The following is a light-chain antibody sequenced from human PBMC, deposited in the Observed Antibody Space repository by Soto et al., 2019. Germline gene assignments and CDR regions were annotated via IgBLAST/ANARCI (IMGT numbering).Light chain of an antibody. Sequence: EIVLTQSPGTLSLSPGERATLSCRASQSVFNNHIGWYQQKPGQAPRRLIFGASFRATGIPDRFSGSGSGTDSTLTISRLEPEDFAVYYCQQYGSSPTTFGQGTKVDIK. CDR1: QSVFNNH. CDR3: QQYGSSPTT. J-gene: IGKJ1*01. V-gene: IGKV3-20*01. CDR2: GAS.